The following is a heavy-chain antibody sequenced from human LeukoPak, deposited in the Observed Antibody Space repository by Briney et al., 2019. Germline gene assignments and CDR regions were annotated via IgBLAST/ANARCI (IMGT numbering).Heavy chain of an antibody. J-gene: IGHJ4*02. D-gene: IGHD3-10*01. CDR3: ARLMYYYGSGSSYYFDY. CDR2: INWNGGST. V-gene: IGHV3-20*04. CDR1: GFAFDDYG. Sequence: GGSLRLSCAASGFAFDDYGMSWVRQAPGKGLEWVSGINWNGGSTGYADSVKGRFTISRDNAKNSLYLQMNSLRAEDTALYYCARLMYYYGSGSSYYFDYWGQGTLVTVSS.